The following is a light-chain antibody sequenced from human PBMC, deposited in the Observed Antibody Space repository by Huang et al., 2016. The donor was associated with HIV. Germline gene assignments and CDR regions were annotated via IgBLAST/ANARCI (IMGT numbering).Light chain of an antibody. J-gene: IGKJ3*01. CDR2: GAS. CDR1: QNISSF. Sequence: EIVLTQSPATLSLSPGGRATLSCRASQNISSFLAWYHQGAGQAPRLIIYGASNRATGIPARFSGSGSGTDFTLTINNLEPGDFAVYYCQQRFTFGPGTKVDIK. V-gene: IGKV3-11*01. CDR3: QQRFT.